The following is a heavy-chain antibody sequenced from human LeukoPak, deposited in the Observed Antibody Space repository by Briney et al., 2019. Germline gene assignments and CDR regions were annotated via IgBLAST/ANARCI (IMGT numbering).Heavy chain of an antibody. CDR3: AKDRGGSYYDDAFDI. D-gene: IGHD1-26*01. V-gene: IGHV3-23*01. Sequence: GGSLRLSCAASGFIFRNYGMNWVRQPPGKGLEWVSGVSPNGETAYYADSVKGRFTISRDNSKNTVYLQMNSLRAEDTAVYYCAKDRGGSYYDDAFDIWGQGTMVTVSS. CDR2: VSPNGETA. J-gene: IGHJ3*02. CDR1: GFIFRNYG.